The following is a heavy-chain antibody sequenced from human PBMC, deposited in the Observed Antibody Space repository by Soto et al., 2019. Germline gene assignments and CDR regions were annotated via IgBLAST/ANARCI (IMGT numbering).Heavy chain of an antibody. Sequence: SVKVSCKASGFTFTSSAGQWVRQARGQRLEWIGWIVVGSGNTNYAQKFQERVTITRDMSTSTAYMELSSLRSEDTAVYYCAALRGYSYGYPYYYGMDVWGQGTTVTVSS. V-gene: IGHV1-58*01. CDR2: IVVGSGNT. D-gene: IGHD5-18*01. CDR1: GFTFTSSA. J-gene: IGHJ6*02. CDR3: AALRGYSYGYPYYYGMDV.